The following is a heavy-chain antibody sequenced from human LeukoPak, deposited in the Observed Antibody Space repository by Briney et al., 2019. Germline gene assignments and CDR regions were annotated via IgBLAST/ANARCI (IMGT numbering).Heavy chain of an antibody. CDR3: AREPRMVRGHDYYYMDV. CDR2: MNPNSGNT. D-gene: IGHD3-10*01. Sequence: ASVKVSCKASGYTFTSYDINWVRQATGQGLEWMGWMNPNSGNTGYAQKFQGRVTITRNTSIGTAYMELSSLRSEDTAVYYCAREPRMVRGHDYYYMDVWGKWTTVTVSS. V-gene: IGHV1-8*03. J-gene: IGHJ6*03. CDR1: GYTFTSYD.